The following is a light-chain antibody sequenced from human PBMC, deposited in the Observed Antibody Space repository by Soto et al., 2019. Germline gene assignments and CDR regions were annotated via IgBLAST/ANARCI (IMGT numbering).Light chain of an antibody. V-gene: IGLV2-14*01. Sequence: QSVLTQPASVSGSPGQSITISCTGTSSDVGGYNYVSWYQQHPGKAPKLMIYEVSNRPSGVSNRFSGSKSGNTASLTTSGLQAEDEADYYCSSYTSSSTYVVFGGGTKLTVL. J-gene: IGLJ2*01. CDR1: SSDVGGYNY. CDR2: EVS. CDR3: SSYTSSSTYVV.